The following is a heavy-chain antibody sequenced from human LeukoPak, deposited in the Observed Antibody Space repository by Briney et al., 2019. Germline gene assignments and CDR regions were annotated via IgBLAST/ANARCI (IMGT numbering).Heavy chain of an antibody. CDR1: GFTFSSYA. CDR2: ISYDGSNK. V-gene: IGHV3-30*04. Sequence: GGSLRLSCAASGFTFSSYAMHWVRQAPGKGLEWVAVISYDGSNKYYADSVKGRFTISRDNSKNTLFLHMNSLRAEDTAVYSCAKGYYGSGSYGWFDYWGQGTLVTVSS. J-gene: IGHJ4*02. D-gene: IGHD3-10*01. CDR3: AKGYYGSGSYGWFDY.